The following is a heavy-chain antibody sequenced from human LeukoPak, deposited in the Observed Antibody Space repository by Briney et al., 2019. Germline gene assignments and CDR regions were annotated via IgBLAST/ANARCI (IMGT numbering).Heavy chain of an antibody. CDR2: ISYDGSNK. J-gene: IGHJ6*02. CDR3: AKERHYYDEYWYYYYGMDV. Sequence: GGSLRLSCAASGFTFSSYGMHWARQAPGKGLEWVAVISYDGSNKYYADSVKGRFTISRDNSKNTLYLQMNSLRAEDTAVYYCAKERHYYDEYWYYYYGMDVWGQGTTVTVSS. V-gene: IGHV3-30*18. CDR1: GFTFSSYG. D-gene: IGHD3-22*01.